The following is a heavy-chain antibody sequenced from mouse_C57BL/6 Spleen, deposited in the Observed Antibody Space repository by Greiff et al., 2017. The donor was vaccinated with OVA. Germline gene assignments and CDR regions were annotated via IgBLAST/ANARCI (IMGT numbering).Heavy chain of an antibody. V-gene: IGHV1-15*01. Sequence: QVQLQQPGAELVRPGASVTLSCKASGYTFTDYEMHWVKQTPVHGLEWIGAIDPETGGTAYNQKFKGKAILTADKSSSTAYMELRSLTSEDSAVYYCTKETPMGRGYFDVWGTGTTVTVSS. CDR3: TKETPMGRGYFDV. J-gene: IGHJ1*03. D-gene: IGHD1-1*02. CDR2: IDPETGGT. CDR1: GYTFTDYE.